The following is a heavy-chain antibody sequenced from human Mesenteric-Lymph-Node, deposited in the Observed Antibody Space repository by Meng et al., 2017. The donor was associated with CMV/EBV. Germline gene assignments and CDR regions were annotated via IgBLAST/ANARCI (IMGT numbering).Heavy chain of an antibody. CDR3: ARQAPGVGEFLFYVDY. J-gene: IGHJ4*02. CDR2: IIPIFHTA. V-gene: IGHV1-69*05. Sequence: TFTTYDVNWVRQAPGHGLEWMGGIIPIFHTAHYAQKFKGRVTITTDESTSTAYMELSSLTSEDTAVYYCARQAPGVGEFLFYVDYWGQGTLVTVSS. D-gene: IGHD3-10*01. CDR1: TFTTYD.